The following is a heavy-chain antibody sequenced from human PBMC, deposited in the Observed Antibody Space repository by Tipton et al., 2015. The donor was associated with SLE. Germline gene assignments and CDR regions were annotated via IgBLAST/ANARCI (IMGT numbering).Heavy chain of an antibody. CDR3: ARELLWFTELSSFDY. Sequence: SLRLSCLASGFSFDRRAMNWVRQAPGKGLEWVSRISADGATKRYSASLKGRFTIYRDNSENTVYLQMNFLRAEDTAVYYCARELLWFTELSSFDYWGQGTLVTVSS. CDR1: GFSFDRRA. J-gene: IGHJ4*02. D-gene: IGHD3-10*01. CDR2: ISADGATK. V-gene: IGHV3-23*01.